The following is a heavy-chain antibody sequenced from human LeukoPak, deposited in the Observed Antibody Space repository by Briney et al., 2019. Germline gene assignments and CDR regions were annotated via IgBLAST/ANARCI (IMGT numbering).Heavy chain of an antibody. CDR3: ARGGVLSGRFSP. J-gene: IGHJ5*02. D-gene: IGHD3-10*01. CDR2: ISSSGTI. Sequence: GGSLRLSCAASGFTFSSYEMNWVSQAPGKGLEWVSYISSSGTIYYADSVKGRFTISRDNAKNSVYLQMNSLRAEDTAVYHCARGGVLSGRFSPWGQGTLVTVSS. CDR1: GFTFSSYE. V-gene: IGHV3-48*03.